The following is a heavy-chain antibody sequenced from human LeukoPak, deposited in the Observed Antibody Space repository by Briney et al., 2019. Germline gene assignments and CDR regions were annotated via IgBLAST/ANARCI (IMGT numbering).Heavy chain of an antibody. Sequence: GESLKISCKGSGYSFTSYWIGWVRQMPGKGLEWMGIIYPGDSDTRYSPSFQGQVTISADKSISTAYLQWSRLKASDTAMYYCARLSLYDFWSGYYPAGPVDYWGQGTLVTVSS. D-gene: IGHD3-3*01. CDR1: GYSFTSYW. V-gene: IGHV5-51*01. CDR2: IYPGDSDT. CDR3: ARLSLYDFWSGYYPAGPVDY. J-gene: IGHJ4*02.